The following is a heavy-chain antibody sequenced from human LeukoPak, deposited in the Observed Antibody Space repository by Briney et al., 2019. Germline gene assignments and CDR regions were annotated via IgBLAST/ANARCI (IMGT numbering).Heavy chain of an antibody. V-gene: IGHV1-18*01. CDR1: GYTFTSYG. CDR3: ARSGDYIWGSYTAYYYYMDV. Sequence: ASVKVSCKASGYTFTSYGISWVRQAPGQGLEWMGQISAYNGNTNYAQKLQGRVTMTTDTSTSTAYMELRSLRSDDTAVYYCARSGDYIWGSYTAYYYYMDVWGKGTTVTVSS. D-gene: IGHD3-16*01. J-gene: IGHJ6*03. CDR2: ISAYNGNT.